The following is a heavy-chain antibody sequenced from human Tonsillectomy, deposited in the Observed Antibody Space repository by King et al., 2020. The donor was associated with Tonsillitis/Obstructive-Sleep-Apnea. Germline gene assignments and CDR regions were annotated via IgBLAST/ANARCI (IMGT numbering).Heavy chain of an antibody. CDR2: IIPILGIA. CDR3: ARESVTLFGGGGGSFDY. D-gene: IGHD3-10*02. J-gene: IGHJ4*02. V-gene: IGHV1-69*10. Sequence: VQLVQSGAEVKKPGSSVKVSCKASGGTFSSYAISWVRQAPGQGLEWMGGIIPILGIANYAQKFQGRVTITADKSTSTAYMELSSLRSEDTAVYYCARESVTLFGGGGGSFDYWGQGTLVTVSS. CDR1: GGTFSSYA.